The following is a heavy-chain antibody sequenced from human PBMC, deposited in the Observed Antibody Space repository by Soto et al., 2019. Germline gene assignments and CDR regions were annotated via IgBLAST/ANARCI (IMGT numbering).Heavy chain of an antibody. V-gene: IGHV4-30-4*01. J-gene: IGHJ4*02. CDR2: IYYSGST. CDR1: GGSVNIGTYY. D-gene: IGHD3-22*01. Sequence: SETLSLTCTVPGGSVNIGTYYWSWIRQPPGKGLEWIGYIYYSGSTYYNPSLKSRVTISVDTSKNQFSLKLSSVTAADTAVYYCARVIYRFYDSSGYYYFDYWGQGTLVTVSS. CDR3: ARVIYRFYDSSGYYYFDY.